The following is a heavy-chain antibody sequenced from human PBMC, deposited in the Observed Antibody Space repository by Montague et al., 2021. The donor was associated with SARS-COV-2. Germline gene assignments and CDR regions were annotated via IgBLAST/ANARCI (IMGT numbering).Heavy chain of an antibody. CDR3: AREYPPPLWFGELDYYGMDV. V-gene: IGHV6-1*01. D-gene: IGHD3-10*01. J-gene: IGHJ6*02. CDR2: TYYRSKWYN. CDR1: GDSVSSHSAA. Sequence: CAISGDSVSSHSAAWNWIRQSPSRGLEWLGRTYYRSKWYNDYAVSVKSRITINPDTSKNQFSLQLNSVTPEDTAVYCCAREYPPPLWFGELDYYGMDVWGQGTTVTVSS.